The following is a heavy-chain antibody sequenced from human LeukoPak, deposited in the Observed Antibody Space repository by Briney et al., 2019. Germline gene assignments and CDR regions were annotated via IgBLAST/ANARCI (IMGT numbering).Heavy chain of an antibody. V-gene: IGHV4-59*01. CDR1: GASMSTYD. J-gene: IGHJ4*02. D-gene: IGHD3-22*01. CDR2: ISYRGGT. Sequence: PSETLSLTCAVSGASMSTYDWSWIRQPPGQGLEWIGYISYRGGTNYNPSLKSRVTMSLDTSKNQFSLKLSSVTAADTAIYYCARVGDTSDYFYYLDYWGQGALVTVSS. CDR3: ARVGDTSDYFYYLDY.